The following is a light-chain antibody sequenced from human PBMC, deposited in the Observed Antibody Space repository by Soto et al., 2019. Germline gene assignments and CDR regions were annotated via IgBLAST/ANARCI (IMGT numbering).Light chain of an antibody. CDR1: QYINTR. CDR2: QTS. V-gene: IGKV3D-15*01. CDR3: QQYNNWPQT. J-gene: IGKJ1*01. Sequence: EIVLTQSQATLSSFPGDRVTLXCRASQYINTRLAWYQHRPGQAPRLLIYQTSIRAAGIPARFSASGSGTEFTLTISSLQSEDFAVYYCQQYNNWPQTFGQGTKVDIK.